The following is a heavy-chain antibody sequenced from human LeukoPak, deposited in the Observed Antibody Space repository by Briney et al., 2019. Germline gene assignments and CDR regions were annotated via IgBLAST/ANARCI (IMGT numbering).Heavy chain of an antibody. CDR1: GFTFGDYA. J-gene: IGHJ6*02. CDR3: TRESLRYFDWLPAPERGMDV. CDR2: IRSKAYGGTT. Sequence: PGGSLRLSCTASGFTFGDYAMSWFRQAPGKGLEWVGFIRSKAYGGTTEYAASVKGRFTISRDDSKSIAYLQMNSLKTEDTAVYYCTRESLRYFDWLPAPERGMDVWGQGTTVTVSS. V-gene: IGHV3-49*03. D-gene: IGHD3-9*01.